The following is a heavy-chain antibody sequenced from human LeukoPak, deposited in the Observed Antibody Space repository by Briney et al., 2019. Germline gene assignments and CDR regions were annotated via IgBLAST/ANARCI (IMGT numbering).Heavy chain of an antibody. V-gene: IGHV3-7*01. CDR1: GFTFSSYW. CDR3: ARETPDYYDSSGYPVDY. Sequence: PGGSLRLSCAASGFTFSSYWMSWVRQAPGKGLEGVANIKQDGSEKYYVDSVKGRFTISRDNAKNSLYLQINSLRAEDTAVYYCARETPDYYDSSGYPVDYWGQGTLVTVSS. J-gene: IGHJ4*02. CDR2: IKQDGSEK. D-gene: IGHD3-22*01.